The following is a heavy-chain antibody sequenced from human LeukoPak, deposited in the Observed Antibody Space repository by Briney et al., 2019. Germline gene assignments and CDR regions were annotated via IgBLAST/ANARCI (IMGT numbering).Heavy chain of an antibody. CDR3: AKDGVLGGDYEGYFDL. V-gene: IGHV3-30*02. J-gene: IGHJ2*01. CDR2: IRYDGSNK. CDR1: GFTFSSYG. D-gene: IGHD2-21*02. Sequence: WGSLRLSCAASGFTFSSYGMHWVRQAPGKGLEWVAFIRYDGSNKYYADSVKGRFTISRDNSKNTPYLQMNSLRAEDTAVYYCAKDGVLGGDYEGYFDLWGRGTLVTVSS.